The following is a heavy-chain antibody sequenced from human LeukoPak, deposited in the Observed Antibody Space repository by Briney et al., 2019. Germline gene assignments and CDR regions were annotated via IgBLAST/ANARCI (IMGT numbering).Heavy chain of an antibody. CDR1: GFTFSSYS. J-gene: IGHJ4*02. D-gene: IGHD3-22*01. CDR2: ISSSSSYI. Sequence: GGSLRLSCAASGFTFSSYSMNWVRQAPGKGLEWVSSISSSSSYIYYADSVKGRFTISRDNAKNSVYLQMNSLRAEDTAVYYCARDIYYYDSSGYYFPGGSDYWGQGTLVTVSS. CDR3: ARDIYYYDSSGYYFPGGSDY. V-gene: IGHV3-21*01.